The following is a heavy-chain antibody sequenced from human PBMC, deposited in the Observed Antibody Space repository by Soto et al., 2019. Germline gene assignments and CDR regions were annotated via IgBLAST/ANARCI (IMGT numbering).Heavy chain of an antibody. CDR2: ISDTGSSH. J-gene: IGHJ4*02. CDR1: GFTLSSYG. D-gene: IGHD2-2*01. CDR3: AKDRGGDCPDNSCYFGADY. V-gene: IGHV3-30*18. Sequence: QTGGSLRLSCVGSGFTLSSYGMHWVRQAPGKGLECVAVISDTGSSHYYAASVEGRFTISRENSKNTLSLHMDRLRVEDTAVYYCAKDRGGDCPDNSCYFGADYWGQGTPVTVSS.